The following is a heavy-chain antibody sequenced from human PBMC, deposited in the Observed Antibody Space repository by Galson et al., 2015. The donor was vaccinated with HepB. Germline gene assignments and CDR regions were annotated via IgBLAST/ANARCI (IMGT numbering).Heavy chain of an antibody. Sequence: PALVKPTQTLTLTCTFSGFSLSTSGVGVGWIRQPPGKALEWLALIYWNDDKRYSPSLKTRLTISKDTSKNQVVLTMTNIDPVDTATYYCARTRVRLGIAAAEFDYWGQGTLVTVSS. CDR1: GFSLSTSGVG. V-gene: IGHV2-5*01. D-gene: IGHD6-13*01. J-gene: IGHJ4*02. CDR3: ARTRVRLGIAAAEFDY. CDR2: IYWNDDK.